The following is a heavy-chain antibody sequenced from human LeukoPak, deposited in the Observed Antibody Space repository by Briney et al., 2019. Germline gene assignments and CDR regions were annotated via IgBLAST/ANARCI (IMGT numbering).Heavy chain of an antibody. D-gene: IGHD2-2*01. CDR2: IYPGDSDT. CDR3: ARRDGYCSSTSCYADYYYGMDV. CDR1: GYSFTSYW. Sequence: GESLKISCKGSGYSFTSYWIGWVRQMPGKGLEWMGIIYPGDSDTTYSPSFQGQVTISADKSISAAYLQWSSLKASDTAMYYCARRDGYCSSTSCYADYYYGMDVWGQGTTVTVSS. J-gene: IGHJ6*02. V-gene: IGHV5-51*01.